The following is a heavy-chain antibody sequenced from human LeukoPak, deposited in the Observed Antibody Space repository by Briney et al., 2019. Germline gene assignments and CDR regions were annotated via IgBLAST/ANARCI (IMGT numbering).Heavy chain of an antibody. Sequence: SETLSLTCAVYGGSFSGYFWSWIRQAPEKGLEWIGEIKHSGSPDYNPSLKSRVTISLDTSKNQFSLKLSSVTAADTAVYYCARRLGVADAFDIWGQGTMVTVSS. J-gene: IGHJ3*02. CDR3: ARRLGVADAFDI. V-gene: IGHV4-34*01. CDR2: IKHSGSP. D-gene: IGHD2-15*01. CDR1: GGSFSGYF.